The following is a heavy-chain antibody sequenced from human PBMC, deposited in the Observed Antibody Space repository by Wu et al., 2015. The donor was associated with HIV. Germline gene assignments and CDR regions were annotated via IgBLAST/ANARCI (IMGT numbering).Heavy chain of an antibody. CDR2: ISAQNGNT. V-gene: IGHV1-18*01. CDR3: ARDLIGSGWYGGFDP. CDR1: GHIFSDFG. D-gene: IGHD6-19*01. J-gene: IGHJ5*02. Sequence: VQLVQSGGEVKKPGASVKVACKSSGHIFSDFGIHWVRQAPGEGLEWMGWISAQNGNTKYAQKFQGRVTMTTETSSSTAYMELRSLRSDDTAAYFCARDLIGSGWYGGFDPWGQGTLVTVSS.